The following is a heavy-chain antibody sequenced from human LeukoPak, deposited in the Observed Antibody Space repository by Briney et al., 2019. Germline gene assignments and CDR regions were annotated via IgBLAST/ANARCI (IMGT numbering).Heavy chain of an antibody. J-gene: IGHJ5*02. Sequence: PSETLSLTCTVSGGSISSYYWSWIRQPPGKGLDWIGYIYTSGSTNYNPSLKSRVTISVDTSKNQFSLKLSSVTAADTAVYYCARQLGYCSSTSCRTAWFDPWGQGTLVTVSS. CDR3: ARQLGYCSSTSCRTAWFDP. CDR2: IYTSGST. CDR1: GGSISSYY. D-gene: IGHD2-2*01. V-gene: IGHV4-4*09.